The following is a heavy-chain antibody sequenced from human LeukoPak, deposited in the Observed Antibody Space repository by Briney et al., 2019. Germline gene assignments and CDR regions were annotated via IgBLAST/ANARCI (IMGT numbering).Heavy chain of an antibody. V-gene: IGHV4-34*01. Sequence: SETLSLTCAVYGGSFSGYYWSRIRQPPGKGLEWIGEINHSGSTNYNPSLKSRVTISVDTSKNQFSLKLSSVTAADTAVYYCARVGTIYYDFWSGYSAVWFDPWGQGTLVTVSS. CDR1: GGSFSGYY. J-gene: IGHJ5*02. D-gene: IGHD3-3*01. CDR3: ARVGTIYYDFWSGYSAVWFDP. CDR2: INHSGST.